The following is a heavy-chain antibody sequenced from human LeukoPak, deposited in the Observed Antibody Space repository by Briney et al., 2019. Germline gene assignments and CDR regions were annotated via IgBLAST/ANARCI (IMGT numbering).Heavy chain of an antibody. CDR1: GGSFSDYY. CDR3: ARGGPMPVFLITVDWFYDL. V-gene: IGHV4-34*01. CDR2: INHSGST. J-gene: IGHJ2*01. D-gene: IGHD3-16*01. Sequence: PSETLSLTCAVYGGSFSDYYWSWIRQPPGKGLEWIGEINHSGSTNYNPSLKSRVTISVDTSKNQFSLKLSSVTAADTGVYYCARGGPMPVFLITVDWFYDLWGRGTLASVSS.